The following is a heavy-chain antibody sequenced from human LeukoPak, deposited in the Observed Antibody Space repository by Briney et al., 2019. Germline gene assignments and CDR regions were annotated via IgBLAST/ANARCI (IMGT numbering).Heavy chain of an antibody. J-gene: IGHJ4*02. Sequence: SETLSLTCAVSGYSISSGYYWGWIRQPPGKGLEWIGSIYHSGDTYYNPSLKSRITISVDTSKNQFSLKLNSVTAADTAVYYCARQGYCGGGTCYRYFDYWGQGTLVTVSS. CDR3: ARQGYCGGGTCYRYFDY. CDR1: GYSISSGYY. CDR2: IYHSGDT. D-gene: IGHD2-15*01. V-gene: IGHV4-38-2*01.